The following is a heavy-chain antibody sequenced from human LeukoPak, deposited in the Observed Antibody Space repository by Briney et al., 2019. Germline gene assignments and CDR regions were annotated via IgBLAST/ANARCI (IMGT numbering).Heavy chain of an antibody. J-gene: IGHJ4*02. D-gene: IGHD6-6*01. V-gene: IGHV3-30-3*01. CDR2: ISYDGSNK. CDR3: ARVGSSSSLGFDY. Sequence: SGGSLRLSCAASGFTFSSYAMHWVRQAPGKGLEWVAAISYDGSNKYYADSVKGRFTISRDNSKNTLYLEMSSLRAEDTAVYYCARVGSSSSLGFDYWGQGTLVTVSS. CDR1: GFTFSSYA.